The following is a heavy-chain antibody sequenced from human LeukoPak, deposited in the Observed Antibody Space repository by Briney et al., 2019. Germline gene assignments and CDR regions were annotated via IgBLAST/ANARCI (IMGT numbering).Heavy chain of an antibody. Sequence: SETLSLTCALSGGSITDYFYNWVRQPPGKGLEWIGEINHSGSSTYNPSLKSRVTISVDTSKDQFSLKLSSVTAADTAVYYCARSDTYYDILTGYPQRVYFDYWGQGTLVTVSS. CDR1: GGSITDYF. CDR2: INHSGSS. D-gene: IGHD3-9*01. V-gene: IGHV4-34*01. CDR3: ARSDTYYDILTGYPQRVYFDY. J-gene: IGHJ4*02.